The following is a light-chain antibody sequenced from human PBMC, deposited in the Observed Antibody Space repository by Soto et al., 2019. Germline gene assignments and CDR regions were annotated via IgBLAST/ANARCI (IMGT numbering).Light chain of an antibody. CDR3: QQYGSSPWT. CDR2: GAS. Sequence: EIVLTQSPGTLSLSPGERATLSCRASQSVRSNYLAWYRQTPGQAPRLLIYGASNTATGIPDRFSGSGSGTDFTLIISRLEPEDFALYYCQQYGSSPWTFGQGNKVEIK. J-gene: IGKJ1*01. CDR1: QSVRSNY. V-gene: IGKV3-20*01.